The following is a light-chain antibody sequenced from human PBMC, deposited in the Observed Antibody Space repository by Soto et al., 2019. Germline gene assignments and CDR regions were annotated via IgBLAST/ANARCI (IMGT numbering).Light chain of an antibody. V-gene: IGKV1-5*01. J-gene: IGKJ1*01. CDR3: QQYNSYST. CDR1: QSISTW. CDR2: DAS. Sequence: DIQMTQSPSTLSAFVGDRVTITCRASQSISTWLAWYQQKPGKAPKLLIYDASSLESGVPSRFSGSGSGTEFTLTISSLQPEDFASYYCQQYNSYSTFGQGTKVDIK.